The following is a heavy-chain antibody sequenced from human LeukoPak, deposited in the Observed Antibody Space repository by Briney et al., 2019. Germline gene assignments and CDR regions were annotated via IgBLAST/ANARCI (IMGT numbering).Heavy chain of an antibody. Sequence: SETLSLTCAVYGGSFSGYYWSWIRQPPGKGLEWIGEINHSGSTNYNPSLKSRVTISVDTSKNQFSLKLSSVTAADTAVYYCARLAVYGSGTYYPSTGFDYWGQGTLVTVSS. CDR1: GGSFSGYY. CDR3: ARLAVYGSGTYYPSTGFDY. J-gene: IGHJ4*02. V-gene: IGHV4-34*01. CDR2: INHSGST. D-gene: IGHD3-10*01.